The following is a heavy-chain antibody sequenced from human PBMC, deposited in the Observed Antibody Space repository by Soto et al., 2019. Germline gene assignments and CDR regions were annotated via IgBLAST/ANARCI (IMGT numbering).Heavy chain of an antibody. Sequence: QVQLVQSGAEVKKPGASVKVSCKASGYTFTSYGISWVRQAPGQGLEWMGWISAYNGNTNYAQKLQGRVTMTTDTTTSTAYRERRNLRSDDTAVYDWERENRPQYGSKTPAAAFDIWGQGTMVTVSS. CDR2: ISAYNGNT. CDR1: GYTFTSYG. V-gene: IGHV1-18*01. CDR3: ERENRPQYGSKTPAAAFDI. J-gene: IGHJ3*02. D-gene: IGHD3-10*01.